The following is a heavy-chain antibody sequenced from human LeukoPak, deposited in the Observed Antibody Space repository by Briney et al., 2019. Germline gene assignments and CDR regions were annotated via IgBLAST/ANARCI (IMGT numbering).Heavy chain of an antibody. D-gene: IGHD3-22*01. J-gene: IGHJ4*02. CDR2: ITDSGSST. CDR1: GFTFSSYA. CDR3: AKGMRGYYSHYFDY. V-gene: IGHV3-23*01. Sequence: PGGSLRLSCAASGFTFSSYAMSWVRQAPGKGLEWVSGITDSGSSTYDADSVKGRFTISRDSSKNTLNLQMDSLRAEDTAVYYCAKGMRGYYSHYFDYWGQGSLVTVSS.